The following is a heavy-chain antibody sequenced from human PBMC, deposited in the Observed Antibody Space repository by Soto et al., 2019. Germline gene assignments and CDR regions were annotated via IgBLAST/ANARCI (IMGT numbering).Heavy chain of an antibody. V-gene: IGHV3-66*01. CDR2: IYSGGST. CDR3: ARAGCSSTSCYEFDS. J-gene: IGHJ4*02. D-gene: IGHD2-2*01. Sequence: PGGSLRLSCAASGLTVSSNYMSWVRQAPGKGLEWVSIIYSGGSTHYADSVKGRFTVSRDNSENTLYLQMNSLRAEDRAVYYCARAGCSSTSCYEFDSWGQGTLVTVSS. CDR1: GLTVSSNY.